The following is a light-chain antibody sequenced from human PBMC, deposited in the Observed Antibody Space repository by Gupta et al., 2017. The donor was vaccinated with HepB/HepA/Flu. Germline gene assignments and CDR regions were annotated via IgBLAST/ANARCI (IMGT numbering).Light chain of an antibody. V-gene: IGLV1-44*01. CDR3: ASWDDTLRGV. J-gene: IGLJ1*01. CDR1: NSNIGYNT. CDR2: SND. Sequence: QSVLTQPPSASGNPGQKVTLSCSGINSNIGYNTVNWYQQVPGAAPKLLIYSNDQRPSGVPDRFSGSKSGTSATLAISGLQSEDDADYYCASWDDTLRGVFGTGTKVTVL.